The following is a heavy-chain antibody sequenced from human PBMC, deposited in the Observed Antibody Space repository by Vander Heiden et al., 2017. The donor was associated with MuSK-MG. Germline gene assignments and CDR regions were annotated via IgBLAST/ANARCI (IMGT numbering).Heavy chain of an antibody. Sequence: EVQLVQSGAEVTKPGESLRISCQGSGYSFSRYWITWVRQMPGKGLEWMGRIDPSDSYTNYSPSFQGHVTISADKSISTAYLQWSSLKASDTAMYYCARHYGGANNWFDPWGQGTLVTVSS. CDR1: GYSFSRYW. J-gene: IGHJ5*02. CDR2: IDPSDSYT. CDR3: ARHYGGANNWFDP. V-gene: IGHV5-10-1*03. D-gene: IGHD3-16*01.